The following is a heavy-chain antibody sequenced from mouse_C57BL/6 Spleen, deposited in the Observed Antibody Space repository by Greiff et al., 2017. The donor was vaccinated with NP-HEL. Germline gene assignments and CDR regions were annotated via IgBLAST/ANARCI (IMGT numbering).Heavy chain of an antibody. CDR3: ASAYGSPAWFAD. CDR2: IDPSDSYT. CDR1: GYTFTSYW. V-gene: IGHV1-50*01. J-gene: IGHJ3*01. Sequence: QVQLQQPGAELVKPGASVKLSCKASGYTFTSYWMQWVKQRPGQGLEWIGEIDPSDSYTNYNQKFKGKATLTVDTSSSTAYMQLSSLTSEDSAVDYCASAYGSPAWFADWGQGALVTVAA. D-gene: IGHD1-1*01.